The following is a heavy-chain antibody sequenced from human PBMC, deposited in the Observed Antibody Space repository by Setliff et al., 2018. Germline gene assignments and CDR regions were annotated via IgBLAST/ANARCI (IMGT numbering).Heavy chain of an antibody. Sequence: GGSLRLSCAASGFTFSSYSMNWVRQASGKGLEWVSYISSSSSTIYYADSVKGRFTISRDNAESTVYLQMNSLRAEDTAVYYCAKDLETIDGDAFDIWGQGTMVTVSS. CDR3: AKDLETIDGDAFDI. CDR2: ISSSSSTI. V-gene: IGHV3-48*04. CDR1: GFTFSSYS. J-gene: IGHJ3*02.